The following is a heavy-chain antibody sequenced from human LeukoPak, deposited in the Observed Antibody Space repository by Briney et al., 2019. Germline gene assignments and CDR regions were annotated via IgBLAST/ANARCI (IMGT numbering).Heavy chain of an antibody. Sequence: GGSLRLSCVASRFTFSNYWMSWVRQAPGKGLEWVANINQDGSKKRYADSVKGRFTISRDNAKNSLYLQMNSLRAEDTAVYYCASGKLRYFDWLPYYFDYWGQGTLVTVSS. CDR2: INQDGSKK. V-gene: IGHV3-7*01. CDR3: ASGKLRYFDWLPYYFDY. CDR1: RFTFSNYW. J-gene: IGHJ4*02. D-gene: IGHD3-9*01.